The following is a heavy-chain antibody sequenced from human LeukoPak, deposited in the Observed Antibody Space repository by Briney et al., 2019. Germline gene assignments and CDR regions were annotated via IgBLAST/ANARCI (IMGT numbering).Heavy chain of an antibody. Sequence: GGSLRLSCTASGFTFTSYLMDWVRQAPGKGLGWVSRISEDGSTTYYADSVKGRFTISREAAKATVYRQMSTLRGGDSAVYFCARPLGGGGNTVAFDVWSQGTMVTVSS. CDR1: GFTFTSYL. D-gene: IGHD2-15*01. V-gene: IGHV3-74*01. CDR2: ISEDGSTT. J-gene: IGHJ3*01. CDR3: ARPLGGGGNTVAFDV.